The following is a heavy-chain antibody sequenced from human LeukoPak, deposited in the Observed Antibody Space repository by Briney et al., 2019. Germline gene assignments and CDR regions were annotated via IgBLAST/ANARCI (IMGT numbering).Heavy chain of an antibody. CDR2: INHSGST. J-gene: IGHJ4*02. D-gene: IGHD6-13*01. Sequence: SETLSLTCAVYGGSFSGYYWSWIRQPPGKGLEWIGEINHSGSTNYNPSLKSRVTISVDTSKNQFSLRLCSVTAADTAVYYCARLEGRYSSSWFFDYWGQGTLVTVSS. CDR3: ARLEGRYSSSWFFDY. CDR1: GGSFSGYY. V-gene: IGHV4-34*01.